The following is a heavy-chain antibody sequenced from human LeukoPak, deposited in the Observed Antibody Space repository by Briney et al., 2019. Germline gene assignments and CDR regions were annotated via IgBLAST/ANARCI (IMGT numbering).Heavy chain of an antibody. D-gene: IGHD3-22*01. Sequence: GGSLRLSCAASGFTFSSYSMNWVRQAPGKGLEWVSSISSSSSYIYYADSVKGRFTISRDNSKNTLYLQMNSLRAEDTAVYYCAKGSKRYYYDSSGYYYWAPDYWGQGTLVTVSS. J-gene: IGHJ4*02. V-gene: IGHV3-21*04. CDR1: GFTFSSYS. CDR3: AKGSKRYYYDSSGYYYWAPDY. CDR2: ISSSSSYI.